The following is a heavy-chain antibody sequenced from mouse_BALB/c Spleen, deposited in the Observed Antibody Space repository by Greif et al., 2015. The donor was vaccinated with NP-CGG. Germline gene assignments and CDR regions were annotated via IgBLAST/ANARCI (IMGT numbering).Heavy chain of an antibody. J-gene: IGHJ2*01. CDR2: INPSNGGT. Sequence: VQGVESGAELVKPGASVKLSCKASGYTFTSYYMYWVKQRPGQGLEWIGEINPSNGGTNFNEKFKSKATLTVDKSSSTAYMQLSSLTSEDSAVYYCTSKDYWGQGTTLTVSS. CDR1: GYTFTSYY. V-gene: IGHV1S81*02. CDR3: TSKDY.